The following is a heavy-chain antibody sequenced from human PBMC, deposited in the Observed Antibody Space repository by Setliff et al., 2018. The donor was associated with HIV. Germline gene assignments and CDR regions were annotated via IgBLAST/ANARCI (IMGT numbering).Heavy chain of an antibody. J-gene: IGHJ3*02. CDR1: GGSLSGYY. Sequence: PSETLSLTCAVYGGSLSGYYWRWIRQPPGKGLEWIGDVSHTGSSNYNPSLKSRITISEDTPKNQFSLKLSSVTAADTAVYYCAREGTYSGTYWVRRVASFDIWGQGTMVTVSS. V-gene: IGHV4-34*01. D-gene: IGHD1-26*01. CDR3: AREGTYSGTYWVRRVASFDI. CDR2: VSHTGSS.